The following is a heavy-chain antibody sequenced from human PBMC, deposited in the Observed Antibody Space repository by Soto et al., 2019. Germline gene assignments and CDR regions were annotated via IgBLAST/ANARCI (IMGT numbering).Heavy chain of an antibody. CDR3: TRDLGGTRLYYAIAV. CDR1: GGSFRTYT. J-gene: IGHJ6*02. V-gene: IGHV1-69*01. Sequence: QVQLVQSGAEVKKPGSSVRVSCKASGGSFRTYTTSWVRQAPGQGLEWVGGIIPIFGTVNYAQRFRDRVTITAYESTSLAYRELTNLRSEATAAYYCTRDLGGTRLYYAIAVWDQGTTVTVSS. CDR2: IIPIFGTV.